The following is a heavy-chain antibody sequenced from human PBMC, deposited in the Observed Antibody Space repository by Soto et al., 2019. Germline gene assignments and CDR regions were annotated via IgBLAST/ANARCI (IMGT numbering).Heavy chain of an antibody. J-gene: IGHJ5*02. V-gene: IGHV3-23*01. CDR1: GFTFSSYV. CDR2: ISGSGDSS. D-gene: IGHD2-2*01. CDR3: AKGVHITSCDKLDP. Sequence: EVQLLESGGGLVQPGGSLRLSCAASGFTFSSYVINWVRQAPGKGLEWVSCISGSGDSSLYADSVKGRFALSRDNSKKTVFLQMNKLRAEDTSHYYWAKGVHITSCDKLDPWSEGTVFTVSS.